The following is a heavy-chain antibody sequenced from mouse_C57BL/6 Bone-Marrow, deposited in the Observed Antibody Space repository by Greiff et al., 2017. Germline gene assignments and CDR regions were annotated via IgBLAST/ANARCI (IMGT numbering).Heavy chain of an antibody. CDR1: GFTFSDYY. J-gene: IGHJ1*03. V-gene: IGHV5-12*01. Sequence: EVMLVESGGGLVQPGGSLKLSCAASGFTFSDYYMYWVRQTPEKRLEWVAYISNGGGSTYYTDTVKGRITISRDNNKNTLYLQMSSLKSEDTAMYYCGYGDGDSHWYFDVWGTGTTVTVSS. CDR3: GYGDGDSHWYFDV. CDR2: ISNGGGST. D-gene: IGHD2-13*01.